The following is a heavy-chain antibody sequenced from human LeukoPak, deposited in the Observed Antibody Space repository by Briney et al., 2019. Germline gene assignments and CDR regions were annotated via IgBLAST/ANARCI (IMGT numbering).Heavy chain of an antibody. V-gene: IGHV3-48*02. CDR1: GFTFSSYN. J-gene: IGHJ4*02. Sequence: PGGSLRLSCAASGFTFSSYNMNWVRQAPGKGLEWVSHISSSNSIICYADSVKGRFTISRDNAKSSLYLQMNSLRDEDTAVYYCVRKFDYWGQGTLVTVSS. CDR2: ISSSNSII. CDR3: VRKFDY.